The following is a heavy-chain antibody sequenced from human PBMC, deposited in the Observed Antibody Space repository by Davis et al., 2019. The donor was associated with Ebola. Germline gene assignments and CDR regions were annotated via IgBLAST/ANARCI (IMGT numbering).Heavy chain of an antibody. Sequence: GGSLRLSCAASGFTFSSYGMHWVRQAPGKGLEWVAVISYDGSNKYYADSVKGRFTISRDNSKNTLYLQMNSLRAEDTAVYYCARGPRYCSSTSCYILGFDYWGQGTLVTVSS. D-gene: IGHD2-2*02. J-gene: IGHJ4*02. CDR1: GFTFSSYG. CDR3: ARGPRYCSSTSCYILGFDY. V-gene: IGHV3-33*05. CDR2: ISYDGSNK.